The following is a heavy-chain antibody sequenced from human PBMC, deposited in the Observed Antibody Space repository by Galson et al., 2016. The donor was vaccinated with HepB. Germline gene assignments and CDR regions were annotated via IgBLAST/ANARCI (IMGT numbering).Heavy chain of an antibody. D-gene: IGHD6-19*01. CDR2: YFAGGST. V-gene: IGHV3-53*01. Sequence: SLRLSCAASGFTFSNYVMTWVRQAPGKGPEWVSVYFAGGSTYYADSVKGRFTISRDNSRNTLYLQMNNLRADDTALYYCARDTGSGWYFFDKWGQGTLVIVSS. CDR1: GFTFSNYV. CDR3: ARDTGSGWYFFDK. J-gene: IGHJ4*02.